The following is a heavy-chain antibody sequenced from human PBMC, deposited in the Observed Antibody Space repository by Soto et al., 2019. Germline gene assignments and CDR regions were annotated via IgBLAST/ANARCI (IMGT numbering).Heavy chain of an antibody. CDR2: IKQDGSEK. CDR1: GFTFSNYW. CDR3: ATTQSFDY. V-gene: IGHV3-7*01. J-gene: IGHJ4*02. Sequence: PGGSLRLSCVASGFTFSNYWMSWVRQAPGKGLEWVANIKQDGSEKYFVDSVKGRFTISRDNAKNSLDLQMNSLRAEDTAVYYCATTQSFDYWGQGTLVTVSS.